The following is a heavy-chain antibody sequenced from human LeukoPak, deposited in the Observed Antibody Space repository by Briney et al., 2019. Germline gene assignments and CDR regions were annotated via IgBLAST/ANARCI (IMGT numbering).Heavy chain of an antibody. Sequence: SQTLSLTCTVSGGSIHSGGFYWSWIRQRPGKGLEWIAYIYYTGTTYYNPSLKSRVSLSIDTSKNQFSLRLTSVTAADTAVYYCARNREFGEYYFDFWGRGTLVTVSS. D-gene: IGHD4-17*01. J-gene: IGHJ4*02. CDR1: GGSIHSGGFY. V-gene: IGHV4-31*03. CDR3: ARNREFGEYYFDF. CDR2: IYYTGTT.